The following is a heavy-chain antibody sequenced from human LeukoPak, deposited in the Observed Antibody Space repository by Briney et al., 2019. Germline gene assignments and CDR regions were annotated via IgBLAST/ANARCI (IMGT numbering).Heavy chain of an antibody. J-gene: IGHJ6*03. CDR1: DFTLFNYY. D-gene: IGHD2-15*01. Sequence: GGSLRLSCAASDFTLFNYYMHWVRQALGKGLVWVSHINTDGSMTSYADSVQGRFIISRDNAKNTLYLQMNSLRAEDTAVYYCARTVGYSTWGGFYMDVWGKGTTVTVSS. CDR2: INTDGSMT. CDR3: ARTVGYSTWGGFYMDV. V-gene: IGHV3-74*01.